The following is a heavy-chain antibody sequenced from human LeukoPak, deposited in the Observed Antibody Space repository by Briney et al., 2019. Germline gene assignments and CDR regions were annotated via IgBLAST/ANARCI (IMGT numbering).Heavy chain of an antibody. CDR1: GFTFSDHY. CDR2: TRSKANSYTT. Sequence: QPGGSLRLSCAASGFTFSDHYMGWVRQAPGKGLEWVGRTRSKANSYTTEYAASVKGRFTISRDDSKNSLYLQMNSLKTEDTAVYYCARSYYYDSSGYYDYDAFDIWGQGTMVTVSS. J-gene: IGHJ3*02. V-gene: IGHV3-72*01. D-gene: IGHD3-22*01. CDR3: ARSYYYDSSGYYDYDAFDI.